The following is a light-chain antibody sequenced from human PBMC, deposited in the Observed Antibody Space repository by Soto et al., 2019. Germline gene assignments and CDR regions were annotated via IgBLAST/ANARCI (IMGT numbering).Light chain of an antibody. J-gene: IGKJ2*01. Sequence: DIVMTQSPATLSVSPGERFTLSCMASQSVSSHLAWFQQKPGQAPRLLIYGASTRASGITARFSGSGSGTDFTLTISSLQAEDVAVYYCQQYYSTPRTFGPGTKVDIK. CDR2: GAS. CDR1: QSVSSH. V-gene: IGKV3-15*01. CDR3: QQYYSTPRT.